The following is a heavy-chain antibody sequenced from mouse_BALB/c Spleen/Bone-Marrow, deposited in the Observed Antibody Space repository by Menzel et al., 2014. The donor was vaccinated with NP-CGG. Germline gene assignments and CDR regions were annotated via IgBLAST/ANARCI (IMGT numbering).Heavy chain of an antibody. V-gene: IGHV14-3*02. D-gene: IGHD2-2*01. CDR3: ALVSPWYFDD. Sequence: EVKLMESGADLVKPGASVKLSCTTSGFNINDTYIHWVMQRPEQGLAWIGRIDPASDDTKFDPKFQGKATITADTSSNPSYLQVTSLASEDTAVYYCALVSPWYFDDWGAGTTLTASS. J-gene: IGHJ1*01. CDR1: GFNINDTY. CDR2: IDPASDDT.